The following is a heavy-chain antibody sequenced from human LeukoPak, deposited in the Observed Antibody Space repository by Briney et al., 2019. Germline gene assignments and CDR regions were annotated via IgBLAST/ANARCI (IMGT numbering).Heavy chain of an antibody. Sequence: PGGSLRLSCAASGFTFSSDCMTWVRQAPGKGLEWVANIKQDGSEKYYVDSVKGRFTISRDNAKNSLYLQMNSLRAEDTAVYYCSRDKWTPGYWGQGTLVTVSS. J-gene: IGHJ4*02. D-gene: IGHD1-26*01. CDR2: IKQDGSEK. CDR1: GFTFSSDC. V-gene: IGHV3-7*01. CDR3: SRDKWTPGY.